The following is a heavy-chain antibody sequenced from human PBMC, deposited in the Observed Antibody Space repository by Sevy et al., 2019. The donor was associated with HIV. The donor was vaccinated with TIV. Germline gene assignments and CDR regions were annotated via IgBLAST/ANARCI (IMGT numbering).Heavy chain of an antibody. J-gene: IGHJ4*02. V-gene: IGHV4-30-4*01. CDR3: AREGYYGSGSYSSVLDY. D-gene: IGHD3-10*01. Sequence: SETLSLTCTVSGGSISSGDYYWSWIRQPPGKGLEWIGYIYYSGSTYFNPSLKSRVTISVDTSKNQFSLKLSSVTAADTAVYYCAREGYYGSGSYSSVLDYWGQGTLVTVSS. CDR1: GGSISSGDYY. CDR2: IYYSGST.